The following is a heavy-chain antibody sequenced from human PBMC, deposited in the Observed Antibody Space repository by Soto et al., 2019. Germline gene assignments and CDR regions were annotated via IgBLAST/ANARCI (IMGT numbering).Heavy chain of an antibody. D-gene: IGHD3-22*01. CDR1: AFIFSSYG. CDR2: RWYDGSNK. J-gene: IGHJ6*02. V-gene: IGHV3-33*01. CDR3: ARESDYYDSSGYPMDV. Sequence: PGGSLRLPWSASAFIFSSYGMHWVRQAPGKGLERVEVRWYDGSNKYCAGSVKGRFSICGDNSKDTLYLQMNSLRAEDTAVYYCARESDYYDSSGYPMDVWGQGSTVTVSS.